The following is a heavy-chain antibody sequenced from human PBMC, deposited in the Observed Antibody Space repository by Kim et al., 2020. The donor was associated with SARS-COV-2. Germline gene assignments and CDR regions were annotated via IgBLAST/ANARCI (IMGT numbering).Heavy chain of an antibody. CDR1: GGSISSSCYY. D-gene: IGHD3-10*01. J-gene: IGHJ3*02. V-gene: IGHV4-39*01. CDR2: IYYSGNT. Sequence: SETLSLTCTVSGGSISSSCYYWAWIRQPPGKGLEWIGNIYYSGNTYYSPSLTGRVTFSVDTSKNQFSLKLSPVTAADTAVYYCARPSTGGCIW. CDR3: ARPSTGGCI.